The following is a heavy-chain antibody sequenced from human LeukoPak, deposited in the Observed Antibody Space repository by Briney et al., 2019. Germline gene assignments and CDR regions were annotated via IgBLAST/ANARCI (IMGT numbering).Heavy chain of an antibody. Sequence: GGSLRLSCAASGFTFSSYSMNWVRQAPGKGLEWVSYISSSSSTIYYADSVKGRFTISRDNAKNSLYLQMNSLRAEDTAVYYCARGSTTVTAYYFDYWGQGTLATVSS. CDR3: ARGSTTVTAYYFDY. CDR2: ISSSSSTI. D-gene: IGHD4-17*01. V-gene: IGHV3-48*01. J-gene: IGHJ4*02. CDR1: GFTFSSYS.